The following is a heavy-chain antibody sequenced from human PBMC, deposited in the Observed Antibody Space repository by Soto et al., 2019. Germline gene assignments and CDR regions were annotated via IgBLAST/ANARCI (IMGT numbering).Heavy chain of an antibody. Sequence: QVQLVESGGGVVQPGRSLRLSCAASGFTFSSYGMHWVRQAPGKGLEWVAVISYDGSNTYYADSVKGRFTISRDNSKNTLYLQMNSLRAEDTAVYYCAKDHHRVYYYYYGMDVW. CDR3: AKDHHRVYYYYYGMDV. CDR1: GFTFSSYG. CDR2: ISYDGSNT. V-gene: IGHV3-30*18. J-gene: IGHJ6*01.